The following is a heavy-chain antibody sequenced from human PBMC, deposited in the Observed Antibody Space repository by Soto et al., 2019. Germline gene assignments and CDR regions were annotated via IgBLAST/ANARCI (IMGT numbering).Heavy chain of an antibody. V-gene: IGHV5-10-1*01. CDR2: IDPSDSYT. CDR1: GYSFTSYW. Sequence: GESLKISCKGSGYSFTSYWISWVRQMPGKVLEWMGRIDPSDSYTNYSPSFQGHVTISADKSISTAYLQWSSLKASDTAMYYCARRPAMASVDVWGQGTTVNVSS. D-gene: IGHD5-18*01. CDR3: ARRPAMASVDV. J-gene: IGHJ6*02.